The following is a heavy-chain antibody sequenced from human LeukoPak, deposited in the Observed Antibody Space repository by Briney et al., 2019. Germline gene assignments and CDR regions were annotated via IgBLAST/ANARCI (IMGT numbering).Heavy chain of an antibody. CDR2: IYHSGST. CDR1: GGSISSDSW. V-gene: IGHV4-4*02. Sequence: SGTLSLTCAVSGGSISSDSWWIWVRQPPGKGLEWIGEIYHSGSTNYNPSLRNLVTISLDKSKNLLSLKLNSVTAADTAVYYCVRCGSYCLDYWGQGTLVTVSS. D-gene: IGHD1-26*01. CDR3: VRCGSYCLDY. J-gene: IGHJ4*02.